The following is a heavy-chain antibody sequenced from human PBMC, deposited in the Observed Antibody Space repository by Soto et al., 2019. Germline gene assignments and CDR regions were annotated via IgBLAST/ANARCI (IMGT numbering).Heavy chain of an antibody. CDR2: ISGNGGTT. CDR3: AKNRTDGSGSYYLTSDY. J-gene: IGHJ4*02. CDR1: GFTFSSHA. V-gene: IGHV3-23*01. D-gene: IGHD3-10*01. Sequence: EVQLLESGGGLVQPGGSLRLSCAASGFTFSSHAMSWVRQAPGKGLEWVSGISGNGGTTHYADSVKGRFTISRDNSKNTLYLQMNSLRVDDTAVYFCAKNRTDGSGSYYLTSDYWGQGTLVTVSS.